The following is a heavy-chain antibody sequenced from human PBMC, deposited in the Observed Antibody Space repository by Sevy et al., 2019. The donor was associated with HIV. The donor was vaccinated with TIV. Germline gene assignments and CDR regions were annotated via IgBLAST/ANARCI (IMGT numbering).Heavy chain of an antibody. CDR2: FVPEDGEI. D-gene: IGHD3-16*02. V-gene: IGHV1-24*01. CDR3: VIGDTPRLTGSGTRLKDQSLNYFEF. CDR1: RYTLSEVS. J-gene: IGHJ4*02. Sequence: ASVKVSCNVPRYTLSEVSMHWVRQAPGKGLEWMGGFVPEDGEIVFAQKFQGRVTVAEDTLTDTAYLEVTNLRSEDTATYFCVIGDTPRLTGSGTRLKDQSLNYFEFWGLGTLVTVSS.